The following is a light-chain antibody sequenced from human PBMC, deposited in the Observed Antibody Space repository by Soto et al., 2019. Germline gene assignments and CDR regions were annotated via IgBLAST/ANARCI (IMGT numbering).Light chain of an antibody. CDR3: QQYSQWPLYT. V-gene: IGKV3-15*01. CDR1: QSVNSD. J-gene: IGKJ2*01. CDR2: DAS. Sequence: EIVMTQSPATVPASPGERVTLSCRASQSVNSDLAWYQQTPGQAPRPLIYDASTRAAGVTARFSGSGSGTEFTLTISSLQSEDFALYYCQQYSQWPLYTFGQGTKV.